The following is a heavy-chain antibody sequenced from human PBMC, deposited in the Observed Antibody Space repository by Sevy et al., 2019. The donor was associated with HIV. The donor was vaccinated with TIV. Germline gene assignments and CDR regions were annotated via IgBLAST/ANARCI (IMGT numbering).Heavy chain of an antibody. CDR3: TRVRALNYYDTSVSMEYNWFDP. CDR2: MNPNTGNT. D-gene: IGHD3-22*01. Sequence: ASVKVSCKASGYTFTSYDINWVRQATGQGLEWRGWMNPNTGNTGYAQKFQGRVTMTRDTSTSTAYMELRSLRSDDTAIYYCTRVRALNYYDTSVSMEYNWFDPWCQGTLVTVSS. V-gene: IGHV1-8*02. J-gene: IGHJ5*02. CDR1: GYTFTSYD.